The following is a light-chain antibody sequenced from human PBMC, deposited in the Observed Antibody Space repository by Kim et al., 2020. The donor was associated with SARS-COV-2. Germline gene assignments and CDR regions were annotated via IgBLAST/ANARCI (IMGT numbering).Light chain of an antibody. V-gene: IGLV3-1*01. CDR2: QDS. CDR1: KLGDKY. J-gene: IGLJ1*01. Sequence: SYELTQPPSVSVSPGQTASITCSGDKLGDKYACWYQQKPGQSPVLVIYQDSKRPSGIPERFSGSNSGNTATLTIRGTQAMDEADYYCQAWDSSTVVFG. CDR3: QAWDSSTVV.